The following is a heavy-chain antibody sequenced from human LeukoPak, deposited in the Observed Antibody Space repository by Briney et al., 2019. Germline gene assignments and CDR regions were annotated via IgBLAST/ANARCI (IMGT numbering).Heavy chain of an antibody. J-gene: IGHJ4*02. CDR2: INHSGST. D-gene: IGHD6-13*01. Sequence: SETLSLTYAVYGGSFSGYYWSWIRQPPGKGLEWIGEINHSGSTNYNPSLKSRVTISVDTSKNQFSLKLSSVTAADTAVYYCARGHLSSSWYPGGFDYWGQGTLVTVSS. V-gene: IGHV4-34*01. CDR3: ARGHLSSSWYPGGFDY. CDR1: GGSFSGYY.